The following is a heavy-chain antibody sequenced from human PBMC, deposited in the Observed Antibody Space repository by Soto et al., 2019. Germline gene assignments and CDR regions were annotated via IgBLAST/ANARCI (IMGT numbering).Heavy chain of an antibody. CDR1: GCTCTSYG. J-gene: IGHJ4*02. CDR2: ISAYNGNT. D-gene: IGHD2-2*01. CDR3: ARDQYVPQALDY. V-gene: IGHV1-18*01. Sequence: GAAVKVSCKASGCTCTSYGISWVRQAPGQGLEWMGWISAYNGNTNYAQKLQGRVTMTTDTSTSTAYMELRSLRSDDTAVYYCARDQYVPQALDYWGQGTLVTVSS.